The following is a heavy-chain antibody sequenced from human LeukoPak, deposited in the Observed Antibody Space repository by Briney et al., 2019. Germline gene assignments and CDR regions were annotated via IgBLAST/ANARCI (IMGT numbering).Heavy chain of an antibody. CDR2: ISSNGGAT. CDR3: AEVGASSGMDN. V-gene: IGHV3-64D*09. Sequence: GGSLRLSCAASGFTFSTYWMHWVRQAPGKGLEYVSAISSNGGATYYADSVRGRFTISRDNSKKMLYLQMSSLRTEDTAVYYCAEVGASSGMDNWGQGTLVHVSS. J-gene: IGHJ4*02. D-gene: IGHD1-26*01. CDR1: GFTFSTYW.